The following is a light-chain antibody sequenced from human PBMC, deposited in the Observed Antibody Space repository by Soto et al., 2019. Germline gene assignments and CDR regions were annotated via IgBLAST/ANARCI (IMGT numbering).Light chain of an antibody. CDR2: GAS. Sequence: EIVMTQSPATLSVSPGERATLSCKASQSVGTKLAWYQQKPGQAPRLLIYGASTRATGIPARFSGSGSGTEFNLTISSLQSEDSAGYYCQQYEHLKTFGQGTKVDIK. CDR1: QSVGTK. J-gene: IGKJ1*01. CDR3: QQYEHLKT. V-gene: IGKV3-15*01.